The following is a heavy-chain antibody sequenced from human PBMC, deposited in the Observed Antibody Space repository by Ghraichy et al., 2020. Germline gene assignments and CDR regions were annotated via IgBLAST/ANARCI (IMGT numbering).Heavy chain of an antibody. V-gene: IGHV3-48*02. Sequence: GESLNISCAASGFTFSYYSMNWVRQAPGKGLEWVSYISSSSSTIYYADSVKGRFTISRDNAKNSLYLQMNSLRDEDTAVYYCARSKFGGYTYGEFDYWGQGTLVTVSS. D-gene: IGHD5-18*01. CDR3: ARSKFGGYTYGEFDY. CDR2: ISSSSSTI. CDR1: GFTFSYYS. J-gene: IGHJ4*02.